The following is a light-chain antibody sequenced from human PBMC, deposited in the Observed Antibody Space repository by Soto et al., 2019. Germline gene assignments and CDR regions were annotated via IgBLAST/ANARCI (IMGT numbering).Light chain of an antibody. V-gene: IGKV1-5*03. CDR1: QSISSW. CDR2: KAS. CDR3: KKYNSYSSWT. J-gene: IGKJ1*01. Sequence: DIQMTQSPSTLSASVGDRVTITCRASQSISSWLARYQQKPWKAPKLRIYKASSLESGVPSRFSGSGSGTGFTLAIRGLQPDDFATYYGKKYNSYSSWTFGQGTKVEIK.